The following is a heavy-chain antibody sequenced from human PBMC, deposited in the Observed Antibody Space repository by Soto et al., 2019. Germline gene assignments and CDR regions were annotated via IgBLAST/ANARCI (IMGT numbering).Heavy chain of an antibody. V-gene: IGHV1-18*01. CDR1: GYTFTSYG. D-gene: IGHD2-15*01. CDR3: VVAAQPYYFDY. CDR2: ISAYNGNT. Sequence: QVQLVQSGAEVKKPGASVKVSFKASGYTFTSYGVSWVRQAPGQGLEWIGWISAYNGNTNYAQKLQGRVTMTTDTSTSTAYMELRSLRADDTAVYYCVVAAQPYYFDYWGQGTLVTVSS. J-gene: IGHJ4*02.